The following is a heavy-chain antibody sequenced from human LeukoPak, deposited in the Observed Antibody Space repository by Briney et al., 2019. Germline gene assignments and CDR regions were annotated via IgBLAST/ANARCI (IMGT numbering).Heavy chain of an antibody. D-gene: IGHD4-17*01. CDR3: ARETTVTPGVDY. J-gene: IGHJ4*02. CDR2: INPSGGST. V-gene: IGHV1-46*01. CDR1: GYTFTSYY. Sequence: GASVKVSCKASGYTFTSYYMHWVRQAPGQGLEWMGIINPSGGSTSYAQKFQGRVTMTRDTSTSTVYMELSSLRSEDTAVYNCARETTVTPGVDYWGQGTLVTVSS.